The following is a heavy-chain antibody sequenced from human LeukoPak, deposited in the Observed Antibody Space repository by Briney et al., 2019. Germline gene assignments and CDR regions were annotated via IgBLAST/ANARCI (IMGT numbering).Heavy chain of an antibody. D-gene: IGHD2-15*01. Sequence: PGGSLRLSCAASGFTFSSYAMSWVRQAPGQGLEYVSAITSSGDSPYYANSVRGRFTISRDNSKNTLYLQMGSLRAEDMAVYYCAREYCSSGSCQYYFDYWGQGTLVTVSS. CDR1: GFTFSSYA. CDR2: ITSSGDSP. V-gene: IGHV3-64*01. J-gene: IGHJ4*02. CDR3: AREYCSSGSCQYYFDY.